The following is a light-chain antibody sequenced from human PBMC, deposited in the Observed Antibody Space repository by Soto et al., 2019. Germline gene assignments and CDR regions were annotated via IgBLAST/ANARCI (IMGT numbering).Light chain of an antibody. V-gene: IGKV1-39*01. CDR3: QQSYSTPRIT. J-gene: IGKJ3*01. CDR2: GAS. CDR1: QSISTY. Sequence: DFQMTQSPSSLSASVGDRVTITCRASQSISTYLTWYQQKPRKAPKLLIYGASRLQSGVPSRFSGSGSGTNFTLTIVNLQPEDVASYYCQQSYSTPRITFGPGTTVDIK.